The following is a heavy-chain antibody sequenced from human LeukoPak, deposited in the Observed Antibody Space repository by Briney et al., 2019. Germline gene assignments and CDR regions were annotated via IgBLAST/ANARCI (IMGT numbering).Heavy chain of an antibody. D-gene: IGHD3-10*01. CDR1: GFTFSTYP. V-gene: IGHV3-30*04. CDR3: ARDASTITMVSPEGAFDI. CDR2: IADDGKDK. J-gene: IGHJ3*02. Sequence: PGGSLRLSCTASGFTFSTYPIHWVRQAPGKGLEWVAVIADDGKDKHYVESVKGRFTISRDNSKNTLYLQMNSLRAEDTAVYYCARDASTITMVSPEGAFDIWGQGTMVTVSS.